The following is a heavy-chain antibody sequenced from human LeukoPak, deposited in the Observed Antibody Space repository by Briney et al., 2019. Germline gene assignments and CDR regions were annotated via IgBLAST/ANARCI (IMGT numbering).Heavy chain of an antibody. CDR2: IWYDGSNK. CDR3: ARGIRSLIRSSWSYPSPYYYYYGMDV. J-gene: IGHJ6*02. V-gene: IGHV3-30*19. CDR1: GFTFSSYG. D-gene: IGHD6-13*01. Sequence: PGRSLRLSCAASGFTFSSYGMHWVRQAPGKGLEWVAVIWYDGSNKYYADSVKGRFTISRDNSKNTLYLQMNSLRAEDTAVYYCARGIRSLIRSSWSYPSPYYYYYGMDVWGQGTTVTVSS.